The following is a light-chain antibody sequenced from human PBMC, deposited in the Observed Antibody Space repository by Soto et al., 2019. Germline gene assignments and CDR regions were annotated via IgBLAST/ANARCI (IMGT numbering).Light chain of an antibody. J-gene: IGLJ1*01. Sequence: QSVLTQPASVSVSPGQSITISCTGTNSDVGGYNYVSWYQQHPGKAPELMIYEVSHRPSGVSNRFSGSKSDNTASLTISGLQAEDEADYYCSSYTSISTLYVFGTGTKVTAL. CDR3: SSYTSISTLYV. CDR1: NSDVGGYNY. V-gene: IGLV2-14*01. CDR2: EVS.